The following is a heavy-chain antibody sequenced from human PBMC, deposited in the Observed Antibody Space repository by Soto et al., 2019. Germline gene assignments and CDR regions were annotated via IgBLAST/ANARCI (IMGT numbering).Heavy chain of an antibody. CDR2: ISYDGSNK. Sequence: QVQLVESGGGVVQPGRSLRLSCAASGFTFSSYAMHWVRQAPGKGLEWVAVISYDGSNKYYADSVKGRLTISRDNSKSTLYLQMNSLRAEDTAVYYCARAGLWGDGYSLFDYWGQGSLVTVSS. CDR1: GFTFSSYA. CDR3: ARAGLWGDGYSLFDY. D-gene: IGHD4-4*01. V-gene: IGHV3-30-3*01. J-gene: IGHJ4*02.